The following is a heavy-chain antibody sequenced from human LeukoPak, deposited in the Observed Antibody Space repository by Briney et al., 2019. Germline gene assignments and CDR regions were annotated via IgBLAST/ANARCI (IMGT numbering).Heavy chain of an antibody. CDR2: INPNSGGT. V-gene: IGHV1-2*02. CDR1: GYTFTGYY. Sequence: GASVKVSCKASGYTFTGYYMHWVRQAPGQGLEWMGWINPNSGGTNYAQKFQGRVTMTRDTSISTAYMELSRLRSDDTAVYYCARGGRGFLEWFYHNWFDPWGQGTLVTVSS. D-gene: IGHD3-3*01. J-gene: IGHJ5*02. CDR3: ARGGRGFLEWFYHNWFDP.